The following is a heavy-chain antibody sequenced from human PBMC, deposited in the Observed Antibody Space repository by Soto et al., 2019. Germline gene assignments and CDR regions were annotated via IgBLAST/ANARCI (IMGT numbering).Heavy chain of an antibody. Sequence: QVQLVQSGAEVKKPGASVKVSCKASGYTFTSYAMNWVRQAPGQRLEWMGWINAGNGNTKYSQKFQGRVTITRDTSASTAYMELSSLRSEDTAVYYCAGTSITIFGLVMNDAFDIWGQGTMVTVSS. CDR2: INAGNGNT. CDR1: GYTFTSYA. J-gene: IGHJ3*02. V-gene: IGHV1-3*01. CDR3: AGTSITIFGLVMNDAFDI. D-gene: IGHD3-3*01.